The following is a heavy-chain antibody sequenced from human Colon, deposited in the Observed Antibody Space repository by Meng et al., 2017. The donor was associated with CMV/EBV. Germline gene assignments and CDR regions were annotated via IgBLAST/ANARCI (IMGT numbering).Heavy chain of an antibody. Sequence: QVPLVQAGAEVKEPGASVKVSCKASGFTFTGHYMHWVRQAPGQGLEWMGWIDANSGGTNYAQKFQGRLTMTRDTSISTVYMELNRLRSDDTAVYFCARDGIRGVFFFDYWGQGTLATVSS. J-gene: IGHJ4*02. V-gene: IGHV1-2*02. CDR1: GFTFTGHY. CDR3: ARDGIRGVFFFDY. D-gene: IGHD1-14*01. CDR2: IDANSGGT.